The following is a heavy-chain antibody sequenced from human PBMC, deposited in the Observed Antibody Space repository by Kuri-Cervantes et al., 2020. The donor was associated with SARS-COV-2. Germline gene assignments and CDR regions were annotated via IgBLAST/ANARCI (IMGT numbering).Heavy chain of an antibody. CDR2: ISSSSSTI. CDR1: GFSFSAHG. V-gene: IGHV3-48*01. D-gene: IGHD5-18*01. J-gene: IGHJ4*02. CDR3: ARLGGVGYSYGLSD. Sequence: GGSLRLSCVASGFSFSAHGMHWVRQAPGKGLEWVSYISSSSSTIYYADSVKGRFTISRDNAKNSLYLQMNSLRAEDTAVYYCARLGGVGYSYGLSDWGQGTLVTVSS.